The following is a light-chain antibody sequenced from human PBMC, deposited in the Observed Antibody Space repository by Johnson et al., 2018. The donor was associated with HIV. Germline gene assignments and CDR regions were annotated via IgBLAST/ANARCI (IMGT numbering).Light chain of an antibody. V-gene: IGLV1-51*02. J-gene: IGLJ1*01. CDR2: EDY. CDR1: SSDMGNCA. CDR3: GTWDSSLSAYV. Sequence: QSVLTQPPSVSAAPGQKVTISCSGSSSDMGNCAVSWYQQLPRTAPKLLIYEDYKRPSGIPDRFSGSKSGASATLGITGLQTGDEADYYCGTWDSSLSAYVFGTGTKVTVL.